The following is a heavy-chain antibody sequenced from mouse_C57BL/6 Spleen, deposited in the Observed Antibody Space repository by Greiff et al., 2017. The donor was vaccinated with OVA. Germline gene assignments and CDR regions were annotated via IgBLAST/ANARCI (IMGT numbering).Heavy chain of an antibody. CDR1: GFTFTTYA. Sequence: EVMLVESGGGLVQPKGSLKLSCAASGFTFTTYAMHWVRQAPGKGLEWVARIRSKSSNYATYSADSVKDRFTISRDDSQSMLYLQMNNLKTEDTAMYDGVRGGYDGPFYAMDYWGQGTSVTVSS. CDR2: IRSKSSNYAT. V-gene: IGHV10-3*01. CDR3: VRGGYDGPFYAMDY. J-gene: IGHJ4*01. D-gene: IGHD2-3*01.